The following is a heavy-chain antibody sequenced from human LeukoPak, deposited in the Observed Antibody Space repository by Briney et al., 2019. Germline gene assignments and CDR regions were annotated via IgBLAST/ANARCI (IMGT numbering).Heavy chain of an antibody. CDR1: GFTLSSYA. D-gene: IGHD3-16*02. CDR3: AKSVMITFGGVIGAFDI. Sequence: GGSLRLSCAASGFTLSSYAMSWVRQAPGKGLEWVSAISGNGGSTYYADSVKGRFTISRDNSKNTLYLQMNSLRAEDTAVYYCAKSVMITFGGVIGAFDIWGQGTMVTVSS. V-gene: IGHV3-23*01. J-gene: IGHJ3*02. CDR2: ISGNGGST.